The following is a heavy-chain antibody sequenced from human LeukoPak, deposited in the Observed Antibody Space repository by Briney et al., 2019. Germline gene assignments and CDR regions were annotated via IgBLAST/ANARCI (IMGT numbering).Heavy chain of an antibody. CDR2: INHSGST. V-gene: IGHV4-34*01. J-gene: IGHJ4*02. CDR3: ARVLFGSGSSLDY. Sequence: SETLSLTCAVYGGSFSGYYWNWIRQPPGKGLEWIGEINHSGSTNYNPSLKTRVTISVDKSRNEFSLKLTSVTAADTAVYYCARVLFGSGSSLDYWGQGTLVTVSS. D-gene: IGHD3-10*01. CDR1: GGSFSGYY.